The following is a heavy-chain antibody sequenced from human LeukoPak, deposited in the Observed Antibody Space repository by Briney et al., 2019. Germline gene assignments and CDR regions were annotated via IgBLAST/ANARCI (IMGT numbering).Heavy chain of an antibody. CDR1: GYTFTSYD. CDR2: INPSGGST. Sequence: GASVKVSCKASGYTFTSYDINWVRQAPGQGLEWMGIINPSGGSTSYAQKFQGRVTMTRDMSTSTVYMELSSLRSEDTAVYYCARSDRGYYYDSITGSDIWGQGTMVTVSS. D-gene: IGHD3-22*01. V-gene: IGHV1-46*01. CDR3: ARSDRGYYYDSITGSDI. J-gene: IGHJ3*02.